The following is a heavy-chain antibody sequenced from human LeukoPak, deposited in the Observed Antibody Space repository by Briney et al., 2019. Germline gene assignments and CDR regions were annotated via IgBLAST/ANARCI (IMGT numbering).Heavy chain of an antibody. CDR2: ISGEGSIS. V-gene: IGHV3-74*01. Sequence: GGSLRLSCAASGFTFSNYWIHWVRQGPGKGLMWVSRISGEGSISHYADSVKGRFTISRDNAKNTVYLQMNSLRADDTAVYYCVRLLDYDYWGQGTLVTVSS. J-gene: IGHJ4*02. CDR3: VRLLDYDY. CDR1: GFTFSNYW. D-gene: IGHD2-15*01.